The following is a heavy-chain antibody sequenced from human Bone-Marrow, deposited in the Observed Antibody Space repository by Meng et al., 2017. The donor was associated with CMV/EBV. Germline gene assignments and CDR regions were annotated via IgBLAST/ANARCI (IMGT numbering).Heavy chain of an antibody. V-gene: IGHV1-69*04. CDR3: ARDRSRYGSGPDY. CDR1: GYTFTGYY. CDR2: IIPILDII. J-gene: IGHJ4*02. D-gene: IGHD3-10*01. Sequence: SVKVSCKASGYTFTGYYMHWVRQAPGQGLEWLGRIIPILDIINYAQKFQGRVTITADKSTGTVYMELSSLRYDDTAVYYCARDRSRYGSGPDYWGQGTLITVSS.